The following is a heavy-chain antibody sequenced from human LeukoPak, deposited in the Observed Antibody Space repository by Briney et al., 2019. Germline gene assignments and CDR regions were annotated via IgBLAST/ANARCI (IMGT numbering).Heavy chain of an antibody. CDR2: ISAYNGNT. J-gene: IGHJ4*02. Sequence: ASVKVSCKASGYTFTSYGISWVRQAPGQGLEGMGWISAYNGNTNYAQKLQGRVTMTTDTSTSTAYMELRSLRYDDTAVYYCARISYDILTGYYKGGEDYFDYWGQGTLVTVSS. D-gene: IGHD3-9*01. CDR1: GYTFTSYG. CDR3: ARISYDILTGYYKGGEDYFDY. V-gene: IGHV1-18*01.